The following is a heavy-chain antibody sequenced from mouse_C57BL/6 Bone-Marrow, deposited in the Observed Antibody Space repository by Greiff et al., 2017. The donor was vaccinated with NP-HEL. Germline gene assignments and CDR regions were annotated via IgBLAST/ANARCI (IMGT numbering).Heavy chain of an antibody. V-gene: IGHV10-1*01. CDR3: VRLGPPYYGSSYWYFDV. CDR2: IRSKSNNYAT. CDR1: GFSFNTYA. D-gene: IGHD1-1*01. Sequence: EAGGGLVQPKGSLKLSCAASGFSFNTYAMNWVRQAPGKGLEWVARIRSKSNNYATYYADSVKDRFTISRDDSESMLYLQMNNLKTEDTAMYYCVRLGPPYYGSSYWYFDVWGTGTTVTVSS. J-gene: IGHJ1*03.